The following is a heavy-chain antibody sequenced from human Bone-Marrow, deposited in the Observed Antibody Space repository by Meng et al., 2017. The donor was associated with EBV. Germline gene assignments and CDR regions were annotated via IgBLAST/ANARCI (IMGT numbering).Heavy chain of an antibody. CDR2: IKHSGST. D-gene: IGHD6-13*01. V-gene: IGHV4-34*01. Sequence: GAGRLEPPWPLALTCAVFGGCFSGYYWSWIRQPPGKGLEWIGEIKHSGSTNYNPSLKSRVTISVDPSKNQFSLKLSSVTAADTAVYYCARGRGYSSPNFDYWGQGTLVTVSS. J-gene: IGHJ4*02. CDR3: ARGRGYSSPNFDY. CDR1: GGCFSGYY.